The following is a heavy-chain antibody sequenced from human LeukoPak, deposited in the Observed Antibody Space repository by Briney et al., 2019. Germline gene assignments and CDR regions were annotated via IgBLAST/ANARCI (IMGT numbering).Heavy chain of an antibody. D-gene: IGHD5-24*01. V-gene: IGHV5-51*01. J-gene: IGHJ6*02. CDR1: GYSFSKYW. CDR2: IYSDESPI. Sequence: AGESLKISCTASGYSFSKYWIGWVRQTPGKGLEWMGFIYSDESPIRYSPSFEGQVTISADNSINTAYLQWNSLKASDTAMYYCGRYGLSGNGYTSYFYYGMDFWGQGTAVTVSS. CDR3: GRYGLSGNGYTSYFYYGMDF.